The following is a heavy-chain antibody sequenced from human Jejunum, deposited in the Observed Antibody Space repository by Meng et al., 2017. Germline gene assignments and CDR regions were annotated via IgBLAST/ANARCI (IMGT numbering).Heavy chain of an antibody. J-gene: IGHJ4*02. D-gene: IGHD2-15*01. CDR2: MYYNGRT. Sequence: GSLRLSCKVSGGSISSNYWAWIRQPPGKGLEWIGYMYYNGRTNYNPSLKSRVTISVDTSKNQFSLKLSSVTAADTAVYYCARLPVAESCSGFNCYFDYWGQGTLVTVSS. CDR1: GGSISSNY. CDR3: ARLPVAESCSGFNCYFDY. V-gene: IGHV4-59*01.